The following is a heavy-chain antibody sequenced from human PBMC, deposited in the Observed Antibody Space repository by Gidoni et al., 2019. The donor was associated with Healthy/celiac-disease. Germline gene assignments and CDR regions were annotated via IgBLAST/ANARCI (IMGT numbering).Heavy chain of an antibody. CDR1: GFPFSSYG. CDR3: ASPKSSIAANFDY. J-gene: IGHJ4*02. D-gene: IGHD6-6*01. V-gene: IGHV3-30*03. Sequence: QVQLVESGGGVVQPGRSLGLSCAASGFPFSSYGMHWVRQAPGKGLEWVAVISYDGSNKYYADSVKGRFTISRDNSKNTLYLQMNSLRAEDTAVYYCASPKSSIAANFDYWGQGTLVTVSS. CDR2: ISYDGSNK.